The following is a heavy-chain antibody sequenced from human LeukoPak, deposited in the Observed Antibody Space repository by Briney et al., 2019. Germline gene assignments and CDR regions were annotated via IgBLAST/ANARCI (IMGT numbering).Heavy chain of an antibody. V-gene: IGHV4-38-2*02. J-gene: IGHJ1*01. CDR1: GYSISSGYY. D-gene: IGHD3-9*01. CDR3: ASAHVLRYFDWLLFQH. CDR2: IYHSGST. Sequence: SETLSLTCTVSGYSISSGYYWGWIRQPPGKGLEWIGSIYHSGSTYYNPSLKSRVTISVDTSKNQFSLKLSSVTAADTAVYYCASAHVLRYFDWLLFQHWGQGTLVTVSS.